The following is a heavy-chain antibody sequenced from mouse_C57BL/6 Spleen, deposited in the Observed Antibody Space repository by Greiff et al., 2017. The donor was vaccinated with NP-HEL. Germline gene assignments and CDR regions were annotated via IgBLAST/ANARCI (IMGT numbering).Heavy chain of an antibody. CDR3: AREGDYYYGSSYRFAY. CDR2: IYPGDGDT. D-gene: IGHD1-1*01. V-gene: IGHV1-82*01. Sequence: VQLQQSGPELVKPGASVKISCKASGYAFSSSWMNWVKQRPGKGLEWIGRIYPGDGDTNYNGKFKGKATLTADKSSSTAYMQLSSLTSEDSAVYFCAREGDYYYGSSYRFAYWGQGTLVTVSA. J-gene: IGHJ3*01. CDR1: GYAFSSSW.